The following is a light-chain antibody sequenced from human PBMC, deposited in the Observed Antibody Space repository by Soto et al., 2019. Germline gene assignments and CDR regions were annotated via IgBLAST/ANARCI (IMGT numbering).Light chain of an antibody. CDR1: QSVSSNF. V-gene: IGKV3-20*01. CDR3: HQYGSSPWT. Sequence: DIVLTQSPATLSLSPGERATLCCRASQSVSSNFVAWHQHTPREAPRLLIYDASSRLASTPDRFSSSGSGTDFTPTSSILEPDVFAVYCCHQYGSSPWTFGQGTRLE. CDR2: DAS. J-gene: IGKJ2*02.